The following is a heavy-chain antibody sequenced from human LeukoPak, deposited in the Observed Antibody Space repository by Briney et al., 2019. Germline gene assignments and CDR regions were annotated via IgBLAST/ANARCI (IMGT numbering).Heavy chain of an antibody. CDR3: ARVDGSPDY. V-gene: IGHV1-69*05. Sequence: GASVTVSCKASGGTFSSYAISWVRQAPGQGLEWMGGIIPIFGTANYAQKFQGRVTITRDTSISTVYMELSSLRSEDTAVYFCARVDGSPDYWGQGTLVTVSS. CDR1: GGTFSSYA. D-gene: IGHD2-15*01. CDR2: IIPIFGTA. J-gene: IGHJ4*02.